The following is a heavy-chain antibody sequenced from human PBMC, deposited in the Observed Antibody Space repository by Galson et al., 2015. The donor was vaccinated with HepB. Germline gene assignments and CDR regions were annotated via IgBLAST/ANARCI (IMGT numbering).Heavy chain of an antibody. CDR3: ARAMRRVTMRRGGAIDI. CDR1: GFTFTNYA. J-gene: IGHJ3*02. Sequence: SLRLSCAASGFTFTNYALYWVRQAPGKGLEWLAITSSDRSNNYYADSDKGRFTISRDDSKNTVYLQMKSLRPEDTAMYYCARAMRRVTMRRGGAIDIWGQGTLVTVSS. CDR2: TSSDRSNN. D-gene: IGHD3-22*01. V-gene: IGHV3-30*04.